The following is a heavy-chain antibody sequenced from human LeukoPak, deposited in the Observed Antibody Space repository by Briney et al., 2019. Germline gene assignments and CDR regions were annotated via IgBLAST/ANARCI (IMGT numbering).Heavy chain of an antibody. CDR1: GYTFTDYY. CDR2: IIPNSGGT. CDR3: ARVKVVAGFHPDNWFDP. D-gene: IGHD6-19*01. J-gene: IGHJ5*02. Sequence: GASVKVSCRASGYTFTDYYIHWVRQAPGQGLEWMGWIIPNSGGTNYAQKFQGRVTMTGDTSMSTAYLELNRLRYDDTAVYYCARVKVVAGFHPDNWFDPWGQGTLVTVSS. V-gene: IGHV1-2*02.